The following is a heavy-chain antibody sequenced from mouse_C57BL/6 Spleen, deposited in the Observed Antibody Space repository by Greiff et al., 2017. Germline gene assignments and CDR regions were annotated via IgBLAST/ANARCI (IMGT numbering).Heavy chain of an antibody. CDR1: GFTFSDYY. Sequence: EVKLVESEGGLVQPGSSMKLSCTASGFTFSDYYMAWVRQVPEKGLEWVANINYDGSSTYYLDSLKSRFIFSRDNAKNILYLQMSRLKSEDTATYYCARDGDYGPSYAMDYWGQGTSVTVSS. J-gene: IGHJ4*01. CDR3: ARDGDYGPSYAMDY. V-gene: IGHV5-16*01. D-gene: IGHD2-4*01. CDR2: INYDGSST.